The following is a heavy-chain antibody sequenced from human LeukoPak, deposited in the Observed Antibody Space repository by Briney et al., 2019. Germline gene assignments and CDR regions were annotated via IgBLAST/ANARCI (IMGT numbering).Heavy chain of an antibody. V-gene: IGHV3-23*01. Sequence: GGSLRLSCAASGFTFSSYAMSWVRQAPGKGLEWVSAISGSGGSTYYADSVKGRFTISRDNAKNSLYLQMNSLRAEDTAVYYCARGDSGYDLYYYGMDVWGQGTTVTVSS. D-gene: IGHD5-12*01. CDR2: ISGSGGST. CDR1: GFTFSSYA. J-gene: IGHJ6*02. CDR3: ARGDSGYDLYYYGMDV.